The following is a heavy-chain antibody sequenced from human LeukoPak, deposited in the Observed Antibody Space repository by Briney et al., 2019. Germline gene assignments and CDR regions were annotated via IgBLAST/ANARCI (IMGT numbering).Heavy chain of an antibody. V-gene: IGHV1-8*02. D-gene: IGHD1-1*01. CDR1: EYTFTGYY. J-gene: IGHJ6*02. CDR3: ARGPPPHDYYYYYGMDV. CDR2: MNPNSGNT. Sequence: ASVKVSCKASEYTFTGYYMHWVRQAPGQGLEWMGWMNPNSGNTGYAQKFQGRVTMTRNTSISTAYMELSSLRSEDTAVYYCARGPPPHDYYYYYGMDVWGQGTTVTVSS.